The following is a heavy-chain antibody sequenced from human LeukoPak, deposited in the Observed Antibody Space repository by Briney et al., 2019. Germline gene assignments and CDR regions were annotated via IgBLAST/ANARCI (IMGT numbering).Heavy chain of an antibody. J-gene: IGHJ5*02. V-gene: IGHV5-51*01. Sequence: GESLKISCKGFGYHFTNYWIAWVRQMPGKGLGWLGIIYPDDSDTRYSPSFQGQVTISVDKSLSTAYLQWSSLKASDTAMYCCARQDEEPEDYSKGDFNNDNWFHPWRQGTLVTVSS. D-gene: IGHD2-21*02. CDR2: IYPDDSDT. CDR3: ARQDEEPEDYSKGDFNNDNWFHP. CDR1: GYHFTNYW.